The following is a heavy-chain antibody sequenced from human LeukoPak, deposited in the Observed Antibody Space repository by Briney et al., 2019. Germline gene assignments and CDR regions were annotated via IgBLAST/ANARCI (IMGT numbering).Heavy chain of an antibody. CDR1: GFTFSSYG. CDR2: ISYDGNNK. CDR3: AREDILTGYSSAEYFQH. Sequence: GGSLRLSCAASGFTFSSYGMHWVRQAPGKGLEWVAVISYDGNNKFYTDSLKGRFTISRDNSENTLYLQMNSLRIEDTAVYYCAREDILTGYSSAEYFQHWGQGTLVTVSS. J-gene: IGHJ1*01. V-gene: IGHV3-30*03. D-gene: IGHD3-9*01.